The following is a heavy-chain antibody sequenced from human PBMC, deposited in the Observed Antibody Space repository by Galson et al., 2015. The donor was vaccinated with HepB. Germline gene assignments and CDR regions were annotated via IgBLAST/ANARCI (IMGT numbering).Heavy chain of an antibody. J-gene: IGHJ4*02. CDR1: GGSISSGNYY. CDR2: IYTSGGS. V-gene: IGHV4-61*02. CDR3: ARGGFADDYGDYSSLDY. Sequence: LSLTCTVSGGSISSGNYYWSWIRQPAGKGLEWIGRIYTSGGSNYNPSLRSRVTMSVDTSKNQFSLELTSVTAADTAVYYCARGGFADDYGDYSSLDYWGQGTLVTVSS. D-gene: IGHD4-17*01.